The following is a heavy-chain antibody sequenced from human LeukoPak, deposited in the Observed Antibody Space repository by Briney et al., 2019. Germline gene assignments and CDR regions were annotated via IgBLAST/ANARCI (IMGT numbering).Heavy chain of an antibody. Sequence: PGGSLRLSSAASGFTFCSYSMHWVRQAPGKGLEWVAFIWYDGSNKYYADSVKGRFTTSRDNSKNTLYLQRNSLRAEDTAVYYCAKVPILTGYQGYFQHWGQGTLVTVSS. CDR1: GFTFCSYS. V-gene: IGHV3-30*02. CDR3: AKVPILTGYQGYFQH. J-gene: IGHJ1*01. CDR2: IWYDGSNK. D-gene: IGHD3-9*01.